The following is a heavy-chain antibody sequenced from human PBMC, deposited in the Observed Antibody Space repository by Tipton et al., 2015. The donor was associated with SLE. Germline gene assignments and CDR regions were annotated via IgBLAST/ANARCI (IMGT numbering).Heavy chain of an antibody. Sequence: TLSLTCTVSGASISRYYLTWMRQPPGKGLEWIGYIYNSGSTYYNPSLKSRVTMSIDTSKNQFSLNLSSVTAADTAVYYCARDAGGSLGMESYYYYMDVWGKGTTVTVSS. J-gene: IGHJ6*03. V-gene: IGHV4-59*01. CDR1: GASISRYY. CDR2: IYNSGST. D-gene: IGHD7-27*01. CDR3: ARDAGGSLGMESYYYYMDV.